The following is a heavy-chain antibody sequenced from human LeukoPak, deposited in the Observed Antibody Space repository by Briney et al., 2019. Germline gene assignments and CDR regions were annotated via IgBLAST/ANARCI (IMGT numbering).Heavy chain of an antibody. CDR1: GFTFSSYW. J-gene: IGHJ4*02. Sequence: GGSLRLSCAASGFTFSSYWMTWVRQAPGKGLEWVANIKQDGSEKYYVDSVKGRFTISRDNAKNSLYLQMNSLRVEDTAVYYCARLSGSRRDFDYWGQGTLVTVSS. CDR3: ARLSGSRRDFDY. D-gene: IGHD1-26*01. CDR2: IKQDGSEK. V-gene: IGHV3-7*03.